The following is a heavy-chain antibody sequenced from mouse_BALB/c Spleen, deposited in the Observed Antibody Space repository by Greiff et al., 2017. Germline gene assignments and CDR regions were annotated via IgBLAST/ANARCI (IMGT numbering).Heavy chain of an antibody. CDR3: ARSNYYRYDGFAY. D-gene: IGHD2-14*01. J-gene: IGHJ3*01. V-gene: IGHV5-17*02. Sequence: EVQLVESGGGLVQPGGSRKLSCAASGFTFSSFGMHWVRQALEKGLEWVAYISSGSSTIYYADTVKGRFTISRDNPKNTLFLQMTSLRSEDTAMYYCARSNYYRYDGFAYWGQGTLVTVSA. CDR1: GFTFSSFG. CDR2: ISSGSSTI.